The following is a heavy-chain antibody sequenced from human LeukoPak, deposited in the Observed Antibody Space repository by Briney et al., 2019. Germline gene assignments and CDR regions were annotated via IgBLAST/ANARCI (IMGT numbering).Heavy chain of an antibody. Sequence: SQTLSLTCAISGDSASSNSAAWNWIRQSPSRGLEWLGRTYYRSKWYNDYAVSLKSRITINPDTSKNQFSLQLNSVTPEDTAVYYCARDHAQWLAPNYYFDYWGQGTLVTVSS. J-gene: IGHJ4*02. V-gene: IGHV6-1*01. CDR3: ARDHAQWLAPNYYFDY. D-gene: IGHD6-19*01. CDR1: GDSASSNSAA. CDR2: TYYRSKWYN.